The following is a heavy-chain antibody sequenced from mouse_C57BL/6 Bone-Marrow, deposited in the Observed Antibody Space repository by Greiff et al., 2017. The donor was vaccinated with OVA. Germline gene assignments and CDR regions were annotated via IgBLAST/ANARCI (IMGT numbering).Heavy chain of an antibody. CDR1: GYTFTDYN. CDR3: ASGEPFAY. V-gene: IGHV1-18*01. Sequence: EVQLQQSGPELVKPGASVKIPCKASGYTFTDYNMDWVKQSHGKSLEWIGDINPNNGGTSYNQKFKGKATLTVDKSSSTAYMELRSLTSEDTAVYYCASGEPFAYWAKGLWSLSLQ. CDR2: INPNNGGT. J-gene: IGHJ3*01.